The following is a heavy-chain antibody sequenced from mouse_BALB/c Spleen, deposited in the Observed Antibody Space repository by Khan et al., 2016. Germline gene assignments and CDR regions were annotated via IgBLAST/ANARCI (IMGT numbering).Heavy chain of an antibody. D-gene: IGHD1-1*01. V-gene: IGHV3-2*02. CDR2: ISYSGST. Sequence: EVQLQESGPGLVKPSQSLSLTCTVTGYSITSDYAWNWLRQSPGNKLEWMGYISYSGSTSYNPSLKSRISISRDTSRNQFFLQLSSVTTEDTATCYSAWDTKVVGAMDYWGQGTSVTVSA. CDR1: GYSITSDYA. CDR3: AWDTKVVGAMDY. J-gene: IGHJ4*01.